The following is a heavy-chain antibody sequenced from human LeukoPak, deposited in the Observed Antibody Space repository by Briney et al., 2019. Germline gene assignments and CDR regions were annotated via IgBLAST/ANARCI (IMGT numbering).Heavy chain of an antibody. CDR1: GFSFSDSY. D-gene: IGHD3-22*01. J-gene: IGHJ5*02. Sequence: GGSLRLSCAASGFSFSDSYMSWIRQAPGKGLEWVSYISSSSTYINYADSVKGRFTISRDNAKNSLYLQMNSLRAEDTAVYYCARAEVVSYCYDSSGYYHHWGQGTLVTVSS. V-gene: IGHV3-11*06. CDR2: ISSSSTYI. CDR3: ARAEVVSYCYDSSGYYHH.